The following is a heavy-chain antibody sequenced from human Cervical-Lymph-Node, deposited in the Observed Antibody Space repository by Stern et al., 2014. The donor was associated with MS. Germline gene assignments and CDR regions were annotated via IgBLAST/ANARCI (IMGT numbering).Heavy chain of an antibody. CDR3: ALSSETSDRWYSLGYDL. CDR2: IFPVFGTP. D-gene: IGHD6-13*01. V-gene: IGHV1-69*01. CDR1: GGTFSKFP. Sequence: QMQLVQSGAEVTKPGYSEKVSCKASGGTFSKFPSSWVRQAPGQGLEWMGGIFPVFGTPTYAQEFRGRVTITADVSTSTVYMELSSLRSDDTAVYYCALSSETSDRWYSLGYDLWGQGTLVTVSS. J-gene: IGHJ5*02.